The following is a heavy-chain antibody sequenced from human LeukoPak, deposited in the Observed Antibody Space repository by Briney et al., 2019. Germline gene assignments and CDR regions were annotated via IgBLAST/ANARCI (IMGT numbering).Heavy chain of an antibody. Sequence: SETLSLTCTVSGGSISSYYWSWIRQPPGKGLEWIGYIYYSGSTNYNPSLKSRVTISVDTSKNQFSLKLSSVTAADTAVYYCARGLDYGGTPDYWGQGTLVTVSS. J-gene: IGHJ4*02. CDR3: ARGLDYGGTPDY. CDR2: IYYSGST. V-gene: IGHV4-59*01. D-gene: IGHD4-23*01. CDR1: GGSISSYY.